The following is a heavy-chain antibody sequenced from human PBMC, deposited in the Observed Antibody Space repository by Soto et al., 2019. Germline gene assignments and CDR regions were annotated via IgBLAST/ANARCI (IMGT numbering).Heavy chain of an antibody. J-gene: IGHJ4*02. V-gene: IGHV3-23*05. CDR2: IDLSGTTT. D-gene: IGHD2-15*01. CDR3: ANDRVPDGIYSFDY. Sequence: EVQLLESGGDLVQPGGSLRLSCAASGFSFSDYSMNWVRQAPGKGLEWVSFIDLSGTTTYYRDSVKGRFTISKDKAKNMVYLQMNRLRVEDTAIYYCANDRVPDGIYSFDYWGQGFLVTVS. CDR1: GFSFSDYS.